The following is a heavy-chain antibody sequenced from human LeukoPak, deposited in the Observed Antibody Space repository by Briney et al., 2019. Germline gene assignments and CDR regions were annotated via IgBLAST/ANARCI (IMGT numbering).Heavy chain of an antibody. CDR2: IIPILGIA. CDR3: ARGRPTTNFDY. V-gene: IGHV1-69*04. D-gene: IGHD1-7*01. CDR1: GGTFSSYA. J-gene: IGHJ4*02. Sequence: ASVKVSCKASGGTFSSYAISWVRQAPGQGLEWMGRIIPILGIANYAQKFQGRVTITADKSTSTAYMELSSLRSEDTAVYYCARGRPTTNFDYWGQGTLVTVSS.